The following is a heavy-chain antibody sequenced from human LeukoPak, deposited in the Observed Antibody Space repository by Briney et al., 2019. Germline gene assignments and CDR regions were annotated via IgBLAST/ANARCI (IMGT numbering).Heavy chain of an antibody. V-gene: IGHV3-30*18. Sequence: GGSLRLSCAASGFTFSSYGMHWVRQAPGKGLEWVAVISYDGSNKYYADSVKGRFTISRDNSKNTLYLQMNSLRAEDTAVYYCAKEFKDYYDSTGFDYWGQGTLVTVSS. CDR2: ISYDGSNK. CDR3: AKEFKDYYDSTGFDY. D-gene: IGHD3-22*01. CDR1: GFTFSSYG. J-gene: IGHJ4*02.